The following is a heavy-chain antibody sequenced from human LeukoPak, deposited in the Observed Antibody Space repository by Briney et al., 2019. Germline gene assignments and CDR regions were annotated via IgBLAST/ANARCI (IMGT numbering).Heavy chain of an antibody. D-gene: IGHD3-9*01. CDR3: ARDGGDDILTGYYDYFDY. J-gene: IGHJ4*02. Sequence: GGSLRLSCAASGFTFSNYAMNWVRQAPGKGLEWVSSISSSSSYIYYADSVKGRFTISRDNAKNSLYLQMNSLRAEDTAVYYCARDGGDDILTGYYDYFDYWGQGTLVTVSS. CDR2: ISSSSSYI. CDR1: GFTFSNYA. V-gene: IGHV3-21*01.